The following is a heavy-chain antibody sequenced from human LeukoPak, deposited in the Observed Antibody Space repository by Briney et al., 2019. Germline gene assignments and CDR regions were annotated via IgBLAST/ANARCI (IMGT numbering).Heavy chain of an antibody. CDR2: IKQGGSEK. J-gene: IGHJ6*03. V-gene: IGHV3-7*01. CDR3: ARESPRYCSSTSCHERHYYYYYMDV. D-gene: IGHD2-2*01. Sequence: GGSLRLSCAASGFTVSSNYMNWVRQAPGKGLEWVANIKQGGSEKYYVDSVKGRFTISRDNAKNSLYLQMNSLRAEDTAVYYCARESPRYCSSTSCHERHYYYYYMDVWGKGTTVTVSS. CDR1: GFTVSSNY.